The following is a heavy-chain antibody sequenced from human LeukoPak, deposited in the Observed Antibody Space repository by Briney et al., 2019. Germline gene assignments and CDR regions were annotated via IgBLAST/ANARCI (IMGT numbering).Heavy chain of an antibody. Sequence: GGSLRLSCAASGFTFSSYGMHWVRQAPGKGLERVAFIRYDGSNKYYADSVKGRFTISRDNSKNTLYLQMNSLRAEDTAVYYCARDRYYFGSGSYPWYFDLWGRGTLVTVSS. D-gene: IGHD3-10*01. CDR1: GFTFSSYG. J-gene: IGHJ2*01. CDR2: IRYDGSNK. CDR3: ARDRYYFGSGSYPWYFDL. V-gene: IGHV3-30*02.